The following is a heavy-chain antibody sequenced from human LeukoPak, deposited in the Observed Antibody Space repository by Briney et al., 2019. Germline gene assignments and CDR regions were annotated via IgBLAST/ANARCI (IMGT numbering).Heavy chain of an antibody. D-gene: IGHD5-12*01. CDR3: ATNAGGFREAPFDY. CDR1: GGSISSCY. CDR2: IYYSGST. Sequence: PSETLSLTCTVSGGSISSCYWTWIRQPPGKGLEWIGYIYYSGSTNYNPSLESRVTISVDTSQNQFSLKLNSVTAADTAAYYCATNAGGFREAPFDYWGQGNLVTVSS. V-gene: IGHV4-59*01. J-gene: IGHJ4*02.